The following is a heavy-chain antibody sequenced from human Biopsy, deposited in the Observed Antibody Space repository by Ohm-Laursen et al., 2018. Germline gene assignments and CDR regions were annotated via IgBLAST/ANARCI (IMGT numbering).Heavy chain of an antibody. J-gene: IGHJ6*02. CDR1: GLTFTSYT. V-gene: IGHV3-21*01. D-gene: IGHD3/OR15-3a*01. CDR2: ISSTSDYI. Sequence: SLRLSCAASGLTFTSYTLTWVRQAPGRGLEWVSSISSTSDYIYYADSVKGRFTISRDSAKNSLYLQMNSVRAEDTAVYYCARDYDFWSGYYDYQQAGMDVWGQGTTVTVSS. CDR3: ARDYDFWSGYYDYQQAGMDV.